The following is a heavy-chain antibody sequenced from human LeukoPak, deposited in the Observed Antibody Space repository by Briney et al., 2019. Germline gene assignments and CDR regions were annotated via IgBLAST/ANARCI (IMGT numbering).Heavy chain of an antibody. Sequence: GGSLRLSCAASGFTFSDYYMSWIRQAPGKGLEWISYISSSSSYTNYVDSVKGRFTISRDNAKNSLYLQMNSLRAEDTAMYYCVRAVSVSSYYFDCWGQGTLVTVSP. V-gene: IGHV3-11*05. CDR2: ISSSSSYT. CDR3: VRAVSVSSYYFDC. CDR1: GFTFSDYY. J-gene: IGHJ4*02. D-gene: IGHD5/OR15-5a*01.